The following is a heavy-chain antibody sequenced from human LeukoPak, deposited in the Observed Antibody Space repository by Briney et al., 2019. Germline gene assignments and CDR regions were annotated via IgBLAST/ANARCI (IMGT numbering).Heavy chain of an antibody. J-gene: IGHJ5*02. Sequence: GASVTVSCTASGYTFTGYYMHWVRQAPGQGLEWMGWINPNSGGTNYAQKVQGRVTMTRDTSISAAYMELSRLRSDDTAVYYCAREVPSIAARRWRENWFDPWGQGTLVTVSS. V-gene: IGHV1-2*02. D-gene: IGHD6-6*01. CDR1: GYTFTGYY. CDR2: INPNSGGT. CDR3: AREVPSIAARRWRENWFDP.